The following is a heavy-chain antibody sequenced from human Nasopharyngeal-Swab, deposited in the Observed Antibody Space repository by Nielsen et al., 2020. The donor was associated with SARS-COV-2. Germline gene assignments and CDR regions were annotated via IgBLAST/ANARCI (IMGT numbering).Heavy chain of an antibody. J-gene: IGHJ4*02. V-gene: IGHV3-33*03. CDR3: VKDEHSFHIGPLDY. Sequence: GGSLRLSCAASGFAFGSYGMHWVRQAPGRGLEWVAVIWYDATKIYYADSVKGRFTISRDDSKNTLFLEMNSLRAEDSAMYYCVKDEHSFHIGPLDYWGQGALVAVSS. CDR2: IWYDATKI. CDR1: GFAFGSYG. D-gene: IGHD5-18*01.